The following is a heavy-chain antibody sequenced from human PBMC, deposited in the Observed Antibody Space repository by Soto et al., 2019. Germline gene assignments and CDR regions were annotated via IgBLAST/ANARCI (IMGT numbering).Heavy chain of an antibody. CDR2: IDPTDSNT. J-gene: IGHJ6*02. V-gene: IGHV5-10-1*01. CDR1: GYNFTDYW. CDR3: AGHRYRSEWKPFSFYGLDV. Sequence: GESLKISCMGSGYNFTDYWISWVRQTPGKGLEWMGRIDPTDSNTHYSPSFQGHVTLSRDESLTAAYLQWSSLSAPDTAISYCAGHRYRSEWKPFSFYGLDVWGQGTTVTVSS. D-gene: IGHD3-16*02.